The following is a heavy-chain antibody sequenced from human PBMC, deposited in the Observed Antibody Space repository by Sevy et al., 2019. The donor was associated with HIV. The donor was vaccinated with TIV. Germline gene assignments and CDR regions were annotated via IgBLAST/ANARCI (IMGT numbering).Heavy chain of an antibody. D-gene: IGHD2-15*01. V-gene: IGHV3-23*01. CDR3: AKTAGLGYCSGGSCYSADY. CDR2: ISGSGGST. J-gene: IGHJ4*02. Sequence: QLGGPLRLSCAASGFTFSSYAMSWVRQAPEKGLEWVSAISGSGGSTYYADSVKGRFTISRDNSKNTLYLQMNSLRAEDTAVYYCAKTAGLGYCSGGSCYSADYWGQGTLVTVSS. CDR1: GFTFSSYA.